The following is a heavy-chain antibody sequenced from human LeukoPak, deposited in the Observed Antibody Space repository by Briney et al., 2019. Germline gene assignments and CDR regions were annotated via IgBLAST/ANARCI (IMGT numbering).Heavy chain of an antibody. J-gene: IGHJ4*02. CDR1: GFSFSDYG. V-gene: IGHV3-30*18. CDR2: ISYRGKNE. CDR3: AKDQLLFGVVIIPSIFDY. Sequence: PGRSLRLSCAASGFSFSDYGMHWVRQAPGKGPEWVAVISYRGKNEYYADSVKGRFTISRDNSKNTLYLQMNSLRAEDTAVYYCAKDQLLFGVVIIPSIFDYWGQGTLVTVSS. D-gene: IGHD3-3*01.